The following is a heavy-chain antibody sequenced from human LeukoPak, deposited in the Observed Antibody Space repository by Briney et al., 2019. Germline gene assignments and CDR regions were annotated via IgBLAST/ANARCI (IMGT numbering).Heavy chain of an antibody. CDR2: ISAYNGNT. Sequence: ASVKVSCKASGCTFTSYGISWVRQAPRQGLEWMGWISAYNGNTSYAQKLQGRVTMTTDTSTSTAYMELRSLRSDDTAVYYCARGGEQWLVLGTNYYGMDVWGQGTTVTVSS. V-gene: IGHV1-18*01. D-gene: IGHD6-19*01. J-gene: IGHJ6*02. CDR3: ARGGEQWLVLGTNYYGMDV. CDR1: GCTFTSYG.